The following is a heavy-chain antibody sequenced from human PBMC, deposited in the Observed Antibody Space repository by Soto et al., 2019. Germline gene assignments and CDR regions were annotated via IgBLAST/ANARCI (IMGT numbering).Heavy chain of an antibody. CDR3: ARIQYCSGGSCYSGAYFFDY. Sequence: QVQLVQSGAEVKKPGSSVKVSCKASGGTFSSYTISWVRQAPGQGLEWMGRIIPILGIANYAQKFQGRVTITADKSTSTAYMELSSLRSEDTAVYYCARIQYCSGGSCYSGAYFFDYWGQGTLVTVSS. V-gene: IGHV1-69*02. CDR2: IIPILGIA. J-gene: IGHJ4*02. D-gene: IGHD2-15*01. CDR1: GGTFSSYT.